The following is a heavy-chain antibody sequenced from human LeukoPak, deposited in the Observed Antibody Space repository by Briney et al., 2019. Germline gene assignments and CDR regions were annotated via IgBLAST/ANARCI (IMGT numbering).Heavy chain of an antibody. V-gene: IGHV1-18*01. Sequence: ASVKVSCKASGYTFTSYGISWVRQAPGQGLEWMGWISAYNGNTNYAQKLQGRVTMTTDTSTSTAYMELRSLRSDDTAVYYCARVSYPLQKPYYYYYMDVWGKGTTVTVSS. CDR1: GYTFTSYG. J-gene: IGHJ6*03. CDR2: ISAYNGNT. CDR3: ARVSYPLQKPYYYYYMDV. D-gene: IGHD4-11*01.